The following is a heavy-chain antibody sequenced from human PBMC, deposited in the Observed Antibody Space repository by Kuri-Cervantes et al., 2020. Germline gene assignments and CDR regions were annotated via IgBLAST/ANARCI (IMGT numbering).Heavy chain of an antibody. V-gene: IGHV3-47*02. CDR3: AKDRAGFLDY. J-gene: IGHJ4*02. Sequence: GESLKISCAASGFAFSSYALHWVRRAPGKGLEWVSAIGTGGDTYYADSVMGRFTISRDNAKNSLYLQMNSLRAEDTALYYCAKDRAGFLDYWGQGTLVTVSS. CDR1: GFAFSSYA. CDR2: IGTGGDT.